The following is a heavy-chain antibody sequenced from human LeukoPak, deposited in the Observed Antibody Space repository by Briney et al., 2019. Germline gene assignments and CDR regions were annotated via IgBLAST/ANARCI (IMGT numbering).Heavy chain of an antibody. V-gene: IGHV4-59*01. CDR2: IYYSGST. J-gene: IGHJ4*02. CDR3: ARVKTQQLYFDY. Sequence: SGPTLVKPSETLSLTCTVSGGSISGYYWSWIRQPPGKGLEWIGYIYYSGSTNYNPSLKSRVTISVDTSKNQFSLKLSSVTAADTAVYYCARVKTQQLYFDYWGQGTLVTVSS. D-gene: IGHD6-13*01. CDR1: GGSISGYY.